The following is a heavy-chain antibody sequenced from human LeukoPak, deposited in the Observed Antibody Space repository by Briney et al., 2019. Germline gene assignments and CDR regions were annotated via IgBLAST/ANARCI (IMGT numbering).Heavy chain of an antibody. CDR1: EFTFSSYA. Sequence: PGGSLRLSCAASEFTFSSYAMSWVRQAPGKGLEWVSVISGTGGSTYYADSVKGRFTISRDNSKNTLYLQMKSPRAEDTAVYYCAKLGSGWDFSNYYYMDVWGKGTTVTVSS. D-gene: IGHD6-19*01. CDR2: ISGTGGST. J-gene: IGHJ6*03. CDR3: AKLGSGWDFSNYYYMDV. V-gene: IGHV3-23*01.